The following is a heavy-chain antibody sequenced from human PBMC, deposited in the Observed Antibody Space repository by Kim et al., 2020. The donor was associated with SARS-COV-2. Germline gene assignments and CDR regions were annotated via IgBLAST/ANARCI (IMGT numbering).Heavy chain of an antibody. CDR1: GGSVSSYY. V-gene: IGHV4-59*02. J-gene: IGHJ6*03. Sequence: SETLSLTCTASGGSVSSYYWSWIRQTPGKGLEWIGYIYDSGRTNYHPSLKRRVTISLDTSKNQVSLKLNSVTAADPAFYFCARGRLAGRLRYMDVWGKGTQVTVSS. D-gene: IGHD6-6*01. CDR2: IYDSGRT. CDR3: ARGRLAGRLRYMDV.